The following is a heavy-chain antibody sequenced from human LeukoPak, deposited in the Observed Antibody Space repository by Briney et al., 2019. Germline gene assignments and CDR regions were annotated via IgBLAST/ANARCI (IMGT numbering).Heavy chain of an antibody. CDR3: ARDGYDSSGYSNYFDY. D-gene: IGHD3-22*01. J-gene: IGHJ4*02. CDR2: IYSGGST. Sequence: GGSLRLSCAASGFTVNSNYMSWVRQAPGKGLEWVSVIYSGGSTYYADSVKGRFTISRHNSKNTLYLQMNILRAEDTAVYYCARDGYDSSGYSNYFDYWGQGTLVTVSS. V-gene: IGHV3-53*04. CDR1: GFTVNSNY.